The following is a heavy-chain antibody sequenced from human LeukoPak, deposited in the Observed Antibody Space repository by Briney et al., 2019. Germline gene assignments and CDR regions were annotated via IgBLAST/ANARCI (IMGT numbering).Heavy chain of an antibody. J-gene: IGHJ4*02. V-gene: IGHV3-21*01. D-gene: IGHD6-13*01. CDR1: GFTFSNFA. CDR2: IVGSSST. CDR3: ARIGAGSSRDY. Sequence: GGSLRLSCAASGFTFSNFAMTWVRQAPGKGLEWVSSIVGSSSTYYSDSLKGRFTISRDNAKNSLYLQMNSLRAEDTAVYYCARIGAGSSRDYWGQGTLVTVSS.